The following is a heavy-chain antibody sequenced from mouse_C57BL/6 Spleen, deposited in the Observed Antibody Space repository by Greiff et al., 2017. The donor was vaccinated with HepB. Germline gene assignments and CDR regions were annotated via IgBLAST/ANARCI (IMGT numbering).Heavy chain of an antibody. Sequence: EVKLQESGPELVKPGASVKIPCKASGYTFTDYNMDWVKQSHGKSLEWIGDINPNNGGTIYNQKFKGKATLTVDKSSSTAYMELRSLTSEDTAVYYCARGDYDGGLAYWGQGTLVTVSA. V-gene: IGHV1-18*01. J-gene: IGHJ3*01. CDR1: GYTFTDYN. D-gene: IGHD2-4*01. CDR3: ARGDYDGGLAY. CDR2: INPNNGGT.